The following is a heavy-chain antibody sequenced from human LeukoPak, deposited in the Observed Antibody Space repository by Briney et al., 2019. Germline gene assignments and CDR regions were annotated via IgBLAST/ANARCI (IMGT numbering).Heavy chain of an antibody. CDR1: GFTFSSYS. CDR2: ISSSGSTI. Sequence: PGGSLRLSCAASGFTFSSYSMNWVRQAPGKGLECVSYISSSGSTIYYADSVKGRFTISRDNAKNSLYLQMNSLRAEDTAVYYCARLGYGSGSYYNQNWFDPWGQGTLVTVSS. CDR3: ARLGYGSGSYYNQNWFDP. V-gene: IGHV3-48*04. J-gene: IGHJ5*02. D-gene: IGHD3-10*01.